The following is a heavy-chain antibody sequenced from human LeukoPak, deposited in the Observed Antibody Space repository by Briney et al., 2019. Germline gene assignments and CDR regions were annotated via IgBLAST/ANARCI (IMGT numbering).Heavy chain of an antibody. CDR3: AKDPLYDFWSGYYNWFDP. J-gene: IGHJ5*02. V-gene: IGHV3-23*01. Sequence: PGGSLRLSCAASGFTFSSYDMHWVRQAPGKGLEWVSAISGSGGSTYYADSVKGRFTISRDNSKNTLYLQMNSLRAEDTAVYYCAKDPLYDFWSGYYNWFDPWGQGTLVTVSS. D-gene: IGHD3-3*01. CDR2: ISGSGGST. CDR1: GFTFSSYD.